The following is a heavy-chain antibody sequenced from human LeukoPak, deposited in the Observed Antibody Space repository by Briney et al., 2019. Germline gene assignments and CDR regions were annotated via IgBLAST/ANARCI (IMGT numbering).Heavy chain of an antibody. V-gene: IGHV3-11*01. CDR1: GFTVSSNY. CDR2: ITSSGSTV. Sequence: GGSLRLSCAASGFTVSSNYMSWVRQAPGKGLEWVSYITSSGSTVYYADSVKGRFTISRDNAKNSLYLQVQSPTAEDTAVYFCARVGSSSKYYYYMDVWGKGTTVTVSS. J-gene: IGHJ6*03. CDR3: ARVGSSSKYYYYMDV. D-gene: IGHD2-2*01.